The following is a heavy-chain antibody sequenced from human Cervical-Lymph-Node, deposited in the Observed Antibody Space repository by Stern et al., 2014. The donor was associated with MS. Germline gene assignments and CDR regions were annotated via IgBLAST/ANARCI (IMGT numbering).Heavy chain of an antibody. Sequence: QVQLVQPGAVVKKPGSSGKGSCKASGVTLSRYVISWVRQAPGQGLEWIGGIVPFHSTSNYAQKFQDRVTISADAATNTTYLEVRGLKSEDTAVYYCASVAQLWRSWFDPWGQGTLVTVSS. CDR1: GVTLSRYV. CDR3: ASVAQLWRSWFDP. J-gene: IGHJ5*02. D-gene: IGHD3-16*01. CDR2: IVPFHSTS. V-gene: IGHV1-69*01.